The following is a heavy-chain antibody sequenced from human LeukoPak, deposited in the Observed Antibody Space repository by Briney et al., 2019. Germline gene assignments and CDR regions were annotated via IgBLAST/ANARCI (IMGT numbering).Heavy chain of an antibody. Sequence: GGSLRLSCAASGFTFSSYSMNWVRQAPGEGLEWISYIISTGSTTYYADSVKGRFTISRDNANNSVSLQMSSLRVEDTAVYYCATGFWGYCSRNSCPLDNWGQGTLVTVAS. CDR2: IISTGSTT. CDR3: ATGFWGYCSRNSCPLDN. V-gene: IGHV3-48*01. D-gene: IGHD2-2*01. CDR1: GFTFSSYS. J-gene: IGHJ4*02.